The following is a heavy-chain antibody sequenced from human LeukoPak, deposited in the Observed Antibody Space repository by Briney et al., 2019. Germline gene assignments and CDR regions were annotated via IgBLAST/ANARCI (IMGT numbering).Heavy chain of an antibody. CDR1: GGSFSGYY. V-gene: IGHV4-34*01. CDR2: INHSGST. D-gene: IGHD1-7*01. J-gene: IGHJ6*02. CDR3: ARKLESYYYYYGMDV. Sequence: SETLSLTCAVYGGSFSGYYWSWIRQPPGKGLEWLGEINHSGSTNYNPSLKSRVTISVDTSKNQFSLKLSSVTAADTAVYYCARKLESYYYYYGMDVWGQGTTVTVSS.